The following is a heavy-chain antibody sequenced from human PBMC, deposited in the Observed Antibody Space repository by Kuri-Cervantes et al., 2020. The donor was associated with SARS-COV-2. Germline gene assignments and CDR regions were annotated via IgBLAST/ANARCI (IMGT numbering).Heavy chain of an antibody. J-gene: IGHJ4*02. CDR3: ARGDVFDY. CDR1: GFTFSSYA. V-gene: IGHV3-21*06. CDR2: ISSSSSYI. Sequence: GGSLRLSCAASGFTFSSYAMSWVRQAPGKGLEWVSSISSSSSYIYYADSVKGRFTISRDNAKSSLYLQMNSLRAEDTAVYYCARGDVFDYWGQGTLVTVSS. D-gene: IGHD3-16*01.